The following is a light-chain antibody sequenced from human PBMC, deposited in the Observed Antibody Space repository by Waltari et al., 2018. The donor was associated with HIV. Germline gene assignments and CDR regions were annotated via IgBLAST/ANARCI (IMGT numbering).Light chain of an antibody. J-gene: IGKJ2*01. CDR1: QSVSSN. CDR2: GAS. V-gene: IGKV3-15*01. CDR3: QQSNNWPYT. Sequence: EIVMTQSPATLSVSPGERATLSCRASQSVSSNLAWYQQRPGQAPRLLIYGASTRATGIPARFSGSGSGTEFTLTISSLQSADFAVYYCQQSNNWPYTFGQGTKLEIK.